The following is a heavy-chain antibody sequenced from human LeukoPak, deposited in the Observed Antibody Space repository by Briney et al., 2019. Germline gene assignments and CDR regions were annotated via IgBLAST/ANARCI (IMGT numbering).Heavy chain of an antibody. CDR1: GFSFSSYD. Sequence: GGSLRLSCTASGFSFSSYDMHWVRQAPVKGLEWVGRIKSKTDGGTTDYAAPVKGRFTISKDDSKNTLYLQMNSLKSEDTAVYYCTTIAAAGHFDYWGQGTLVTVSS. CDR2: IKSKTDGGTT. CDR3: TTIAAAGHFDY. J-gene: IGHJ4*02. D-gene: IGHD6-13*01. V-gene: IGHV3-15*01.